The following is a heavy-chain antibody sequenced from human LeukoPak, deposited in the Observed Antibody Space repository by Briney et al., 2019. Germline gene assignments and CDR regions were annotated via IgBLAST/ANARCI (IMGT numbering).Heavy chain of an antibody. CDR1: GYTFTGYY. CDR3: ASVNQAGIANGGDY. J-gene: IGHJ4*02. D-gene: IGHD6-13*01. V-gene: IGHV1-2*02. CDR2: INPNSGGT. Sequence: ASVKVSCKASGYTFTGYYMHWVRQAPGQGLEWMGWINPNSGGTNYAQKFQGRLTMTRDTSISTAYMELSRLRSDDTAVYYCASVNQAGIANGGDYWGQGTLVTVSS.